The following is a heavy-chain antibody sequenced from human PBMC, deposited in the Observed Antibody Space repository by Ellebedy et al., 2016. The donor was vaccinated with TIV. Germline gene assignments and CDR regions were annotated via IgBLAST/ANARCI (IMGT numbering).Heavy chain of an antibody. CDR1: DFTFTNYA. D-gene: IGHD2-15*01. Sequence: ASVKVSCKASDFTFTNYAFHWVRQAPGQRLEWMGWINAGNGYTKYSLKFQGRVTITRDTSASTAYMELSNLTSEDTAVFYCARAGIGAYDIWGQGTMITVSS. CDR3: ARAGIGAYDI. V-gene: IGHV1-3*01. CDR2: INAGNGYT. J-gene: IGHJ3*02.